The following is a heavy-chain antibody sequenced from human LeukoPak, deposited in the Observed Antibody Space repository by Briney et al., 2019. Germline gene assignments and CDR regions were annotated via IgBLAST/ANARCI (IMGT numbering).Heavy chain of an antibody. D-gene: IGHD6-19*01. CDR3: AKVMGSGWYNFDY. CDR2: ISGSGGST. Sequence: GGSLRLSCAASGFTFSSYAMSWVRQAPGKGLEWASGISGSGGSTYYADSVKGRFTISTDNSKNTLYLQMNSLRAEDTAVYYCAKVMGSGWYNFDYWGQGTLVTVSS. CDR1: GFTFSSYA. V-gene: IGHV3-23*01. J-gene: IGHJ4*02.